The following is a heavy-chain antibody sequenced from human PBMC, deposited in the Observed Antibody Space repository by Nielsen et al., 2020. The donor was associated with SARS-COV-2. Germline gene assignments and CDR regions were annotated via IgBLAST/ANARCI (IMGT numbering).Heavy chain of an antibody. J-gene: IGHJ4*02. Sequence: GGSLRLSCAASGFTFSYYTMHWVRQAPGKGLEWVSSLSTSGDYIYYADSVKGRFTVSRDNSLYLEMNSLRAEDTAVYYCAREGGYSYGYGGLDYWGQGTLVTVSS. CDR2: LSTSGDYI. V-gene: IGHV3-21*06. D-gene: IGHD5-18*01. CDR1: GFTFSYYT. CDR3: AREGGYSYGYGGLDY.